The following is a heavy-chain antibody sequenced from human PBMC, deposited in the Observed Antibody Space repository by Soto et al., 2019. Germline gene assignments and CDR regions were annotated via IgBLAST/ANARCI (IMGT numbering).Heavy chain of an antibody. Sequence: QVQLQESGPGLVKPSQTLSLTCTVSGGSIGSAAYYWSWIRQHPGEGLEWIGYISHSGSTYYNPSLKSRVIISVDTSKNQFSLSLTSVTAADTAVYCCAREYTYGSNFFDCWGQGALVTVSS. CDR1: GGSIGSAAYY. D-gene: IGHD5-18*01. V-gene: IGHV4-31*03. CDR3: AREYTYGSNFFDC. J-gene: IGHJ4*02. CDR2: ISHSGST.